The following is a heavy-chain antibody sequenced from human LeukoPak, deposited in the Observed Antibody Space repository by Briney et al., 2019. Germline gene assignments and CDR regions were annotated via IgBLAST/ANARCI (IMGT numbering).Heavy chain of an antibody. D-gene: IGHD6-13*01. V-gene: IGHV1-69*13. Sequence: SVKVSCKASGGTFSSYAISWVRQAPGQGLEWMGGIIPIFGAANYAQKFQGRVTITADESTSTAYMELSSLRSEDTAVYYCARSPGYSSSWYVYYFDYWGQGTLVTVSS. J-gene: IGHJ4*02. CDR2: IIPIFGAA. CDR3: ARSPGYSSSWYVYYFDY. CDR1: GGTFSSYA.